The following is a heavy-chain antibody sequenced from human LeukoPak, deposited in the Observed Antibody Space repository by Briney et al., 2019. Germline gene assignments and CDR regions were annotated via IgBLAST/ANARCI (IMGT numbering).Heavy chain of an antibody. Sequence: GGSLRLSCAASGFTFSSHWMHWVRQAPGKGLVWVSRINSDGSSISYADSVKGGFTISRDNAKNTLYLQMNSLRAEDTAVYYCVRIRDSGSYYFYYGMDVWGQGTTVTVSS. D-gene: IGHD1-26*01. V-gene: IGHV3-74*01. CDR2: INSDGSSI. CDR3: VRIRDSGSYYFYYGMDV. J-gene: IGHJ6*02. CDR1: GFTFSSHW.